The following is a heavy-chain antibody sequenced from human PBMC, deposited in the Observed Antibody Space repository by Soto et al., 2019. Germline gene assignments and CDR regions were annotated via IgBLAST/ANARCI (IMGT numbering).Heavy chain of an antibody. CDR2: IYHSGST. Sequence: QLQLQESGSGLVKPSQTLSLTCAVSGGSISSGGYSWSWIRQPPGKGLEWIGYIYHSGSTYYNPSRKRRVTLSVVRSKHQFSLKLSSVAAADTAVYFCAAGGGLPRYCWGQGTLVTVSS. CDR3: AAGGGLPRYC. D-gene: IGHD5-12*01. J-gene: IGHJ4*02. CDR1: GGSISSGGYS. V-gene: IGHV4-30-2*01.